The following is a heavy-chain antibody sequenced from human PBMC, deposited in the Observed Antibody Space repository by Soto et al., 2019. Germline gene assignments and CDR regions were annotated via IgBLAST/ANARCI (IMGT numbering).Heavy chain of an antibody. Sequence: GASVKVSCKASGYTFTSYGISWVRQAPGQGLEWMGGIIPIFGTANYAQKFQGRVTITADESTSTAYMELSSLRSDDTAVYYCAREGVAPYYYYGMDVWGQGTPVTVSS. CDR3: AREGVAPYYYYGMDV. CDR2: IIPIFGTA. CDR1: GYTFTSYG. D-gene: IGHD5-12*01. J-gene: IGHJ6*02. V-gene: IGHV1-69*13.